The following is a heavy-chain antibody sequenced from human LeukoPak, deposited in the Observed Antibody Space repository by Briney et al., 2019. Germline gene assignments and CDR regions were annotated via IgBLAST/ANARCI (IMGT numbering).Heavy chain of an antibody. Sequence: SETLSLTCTVSGGSVSSTTYFWSWIRQPPGQGLEWIASINYSGSTHYNPSLKSRVTISVDTSENQFSLKLSSVTAADTAVYYCARYVVYGSGKYYFDYWSQGTLVTVSS. CDR3: ARYVVYGSGKYYFDY. J-gene: IGHJ4*02. V-gene: IGHV4-39*01. D-gene: IGHD3-10*01. CDR1: GGSVSSTTYF. CDR2: INYSGST.